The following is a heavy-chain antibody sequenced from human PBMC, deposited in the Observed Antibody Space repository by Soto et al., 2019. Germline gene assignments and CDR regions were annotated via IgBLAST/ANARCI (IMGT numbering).Heavy chain of an antibody. D-gene: IGHD4-17*01. CDR1: GFSLSNARMG. V-gene: IGHV2-26*01. CDR2: IFSNDEK. CDR3: ARILGDYGDYGRRSEYNWFDP. J-gene: IGHJ5*02. Sequence: QVTLKESGPVLVKPTETLTLTCTVSGFSLSNARMGVSWIRQPPRTALEWLAHIFSNDEKSYSTSLKSRLTIAKNTAKSQLVLTMTDRDPVDIATYYCARILGDYGDYGRRSEYNWFDPWGQGTLVTVSS.